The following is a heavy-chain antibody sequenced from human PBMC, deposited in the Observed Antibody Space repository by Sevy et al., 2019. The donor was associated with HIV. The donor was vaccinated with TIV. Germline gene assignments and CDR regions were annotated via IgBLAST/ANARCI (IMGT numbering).Heavy chain of an antibody. D-gene: IGHD6-13*01. Sequence: ASVKVSCKASGYTFTSYGISWVRQAPGQGLEWMGWISAYNDNTNYAQKLQGRVTMTTDTSTRTAYMELRSMRSDDTAVYYWVGEIGDLYSSGWYGTGDAFDIWGQGTMVTVSS. CDR3: VGEIGDLYSSGWYGTGDAFDI. V-gene: IGHV1-18*01. J-gene: IGHJ3*02. CDR1: GYTFTSYG. CDR2: ISAYNDNT.